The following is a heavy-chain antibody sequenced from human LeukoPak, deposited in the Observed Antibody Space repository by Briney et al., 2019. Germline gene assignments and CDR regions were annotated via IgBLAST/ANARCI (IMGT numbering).Heavy chain of an antibody. CDR3: AREGYSSSWYRPSYFDY. D-gene: IGHD6-13*01. V-gene: IGHV4-39*07. J-gene: IGHJ4*02. CDR2: IYYSGIT. Sequence: SETLSLTCTVSGAPISSSNFYWGWIRQPPGKGLEWIGTIYYSGITYHNPSLKSRLTISVDTSKNQFSLKLSSVTAADTAVYYCAREGYSSSWYRPSYFDYWGQGTLVTVSS. CDR1: GAPISSSNFY.